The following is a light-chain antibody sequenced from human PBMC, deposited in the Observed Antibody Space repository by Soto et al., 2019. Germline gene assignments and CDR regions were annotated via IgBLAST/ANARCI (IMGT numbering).Light chain of an antibody. CDR1: QSVSSSY. V-gene: IGKV3-20*01. J-gene: IGKJ1*01. Sequence: EIVLTQSPGTLSLSPGERATLSCRASQSVSSSYLAWYQQKPGQAPRLLIYGASSGATGIPDRFSGSGSGTEFTLTISSLQSEDFGVYYCHQYNNLWTFGQGTKVDIK. CDR3: HQYNNLWT. CDR2: GAS.